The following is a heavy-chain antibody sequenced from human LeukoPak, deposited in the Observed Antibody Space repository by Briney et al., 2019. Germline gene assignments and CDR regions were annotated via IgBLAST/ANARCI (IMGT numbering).Heavy chain of an antibody. D-gene: IGHD2-15*01. CDR2: INPSGGST. V-gene: IGHV1-46*01. Sequence: ASVKVSCKASGYTFTSHSINWLRQAPGQGLEWMGIINPSGGSTSYAQKFQGRVTMTRDMSTSTVYMELSSLRSEDTAVYYCASALGGYYHSFYMDVWGKGTTVTVSS. CDR1: GYTFTSHS. J-gene: IGHJ6*03. CDR3: ASALGGYYHSFYMDV.